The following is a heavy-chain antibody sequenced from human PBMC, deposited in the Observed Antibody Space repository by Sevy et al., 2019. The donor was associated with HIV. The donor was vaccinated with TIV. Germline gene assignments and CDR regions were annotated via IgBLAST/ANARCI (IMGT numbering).Heavy chain of an antibody. Sequence: GESLKISCKGSGYSFTSYWIGWVRQMPGKGLEWMGIIYPGDSDTRYSPSFQGQVTISADKSISTAYLQWSSLKASDTAMYYCARQGGVVVPAAIEGIFYYYGMDVWGQGTTVTVSS. CDR1: GYSFTSYW. V-gene: IGHV5-51*01. D-gene: IGHD2-2*01. CDR3: ARQGGVVVPAAIEGIFYYYGMDV. J-gene: IGHJ6*02. CDR2: IYPGDSDT.